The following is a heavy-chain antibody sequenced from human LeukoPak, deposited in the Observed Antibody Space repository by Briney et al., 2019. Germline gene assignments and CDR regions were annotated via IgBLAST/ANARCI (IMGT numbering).Heavy chain of an antibody. CDR2: MYNRGSN. V-gene: IGHV4-59*01. D-gene: IGHD3-3*02. Sequence: SETLSLTCTVSGASISIYYWSWIRQPPRKGLECIGYMYNRGSNKYNPSVKSRVPISVDTYKNEFSLRLSSVTAADTAVYYCARGPTVRALGHFDYWGQGTVVSVSS. J-gene: IGHJ4*02. CDR1: GASISIYY. CDR3: ARGPTVRALGHFDY.